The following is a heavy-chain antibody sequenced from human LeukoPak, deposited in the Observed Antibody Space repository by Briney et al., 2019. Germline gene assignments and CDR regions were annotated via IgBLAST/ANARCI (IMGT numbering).Heavy chain of an antibody. CDR3: ARGHSSGLNWFDP. Sequence: SETLSLTCTVSGGPISSYYWSWLRQPPGKGLEWIGYIYYSGSTNYNPSLKSRVTISVDTSKNQFSLKLSSVTAADTAVYYCARGHSSGLNWFDPWGQGTLVTVSS. CDR1: GGPISSYY. V-gene: IGHV4-59*01. J-gene: IGHJ5*02. D-gene: IGHD6-19*01. CDR2: IYYSGST.